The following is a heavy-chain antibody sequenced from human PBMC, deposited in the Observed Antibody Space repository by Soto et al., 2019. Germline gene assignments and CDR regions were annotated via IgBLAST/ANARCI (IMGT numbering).Heavy chain of an antibody. CDR2: INPKFGDT. D-gene: IGHD3-10*02. V-gene: IGHV1-2*02. J-gene: IGHJ6*02. Sequence: QVRLVQSGAEVKEPGDSVRVSCEASGYTFTAYHIHWVRQAPGQGLEWMGCINPKFGDTGYAQDFQGRVSMTSDMSISTVYMELSRLTSDDTAIYYCARNMDYYYGRGSGNGHGVWGQGTTVTVFS. CDR1: GYTFTAYH. CDR3: ARNMDYYYGRGSGNGHGV.